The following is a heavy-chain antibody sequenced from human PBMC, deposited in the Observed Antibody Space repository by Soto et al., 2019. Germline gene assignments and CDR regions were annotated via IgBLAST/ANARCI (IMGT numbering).Heavy chain of an antibody. V-gene: IGHV2-70*11. J-gene: IGHJ4*02. CDR2: IDWDDDK. Sequence: SGPTLVNPTQTLTLTCTFSGFSLSTSGMCVSWIRQPPGKALEWLARIDWDDDKYYSTSLKTRLTISKDTSKNQVVLTMTNMDPVDTATYYCARIRYYDILTGYYTLIDYWGQGTLVTVSS. CDR3: ARIRYYDILTGYYTLIDY. D-gene: IGHD3-9*01. CDR1: GFSLSTSGMC.